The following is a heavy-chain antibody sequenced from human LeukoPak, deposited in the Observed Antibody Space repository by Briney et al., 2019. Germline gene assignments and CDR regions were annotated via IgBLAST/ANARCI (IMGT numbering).Heavy chain of an antibody. J-gene: IGHJ4*02. V-gene: IGHV3-66*01. CDR3: ARASYYDSSGRFDY. CDR2: IYSGGST. Sequence: QPGGSLILSCAASGFTVSSNYMSWVRQAPGKGLEWVSVIYSGGSTYYADSVKGRFTISRDNSKNTLYLQMNSLRAEDTAVYYCARASYYDSSGRFDYWGQGTLVTVSS. CDR1: GFTVSSNY. D-gene: IGHD3-22*01.